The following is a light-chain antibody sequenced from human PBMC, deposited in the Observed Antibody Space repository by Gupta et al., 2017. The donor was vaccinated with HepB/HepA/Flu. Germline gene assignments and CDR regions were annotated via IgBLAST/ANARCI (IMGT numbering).Light chain of an antibody. CDR3: QQYNNWPPYT. CDR1: QSVSSN. J-gene: IGKJ2*01. V-gene: IGKV3-15*01. CDR2: GAS. Sequence: EIVMTQSPAPLSVSPGERATLSCRASQSVSSNLAWYQQKPGQAPRLRIYGASTRATGIPARFSGSGSGTEFTLTISSLQSEDFAVYYCQQYNNWPPYTFGQGTKLEIK.